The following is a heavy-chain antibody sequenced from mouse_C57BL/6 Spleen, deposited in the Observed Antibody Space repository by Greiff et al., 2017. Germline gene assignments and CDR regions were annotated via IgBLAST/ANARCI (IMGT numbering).Heavy chain of an antibody. V-gene: IGHV1-59*01. CDR3: ARSGCSYDFDY. Sequence: QVQLQQPGAELVRPGTSVKLSCKASGYTFTSYWMHWVKQRPGQGLEWIGVIDPSDSYTNYNQKFKGKATLPVDTSSSTAYMQLSSLTSEDSAVYYCARSGCSYDFDYWGQGTALTVSS. CDR1: GYTFTSYW. CDR2: IDPSDSYT. D-gene: IGHD1-1*01. J-gene: IGHJ2*01.